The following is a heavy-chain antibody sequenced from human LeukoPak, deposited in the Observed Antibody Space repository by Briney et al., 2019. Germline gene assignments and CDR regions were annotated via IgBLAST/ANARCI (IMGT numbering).Heavy chain of an antibody. CDR3: VKDRSIAAPNNGFFDS. CDR1: GFTFNRFY. CDR2: ISSNGATT. Sequence: PGGSLRLSCSASGFTFNRFYLHWVRQAPGKGLEFVSHISSNGATTYYVDSVKGRFTISRDNSKNTLYLQMSSLRADDTAVYYCVKDRSIAAPNNGFFDSWGQGALVTVSS. D-gene: IGHD6-6*01. V-gene: IGHV3-64D*06. J-gene: IGHJ4*02.